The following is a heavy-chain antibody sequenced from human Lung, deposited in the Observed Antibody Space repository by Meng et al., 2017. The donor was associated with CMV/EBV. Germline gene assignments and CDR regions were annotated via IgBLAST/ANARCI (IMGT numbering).Heavy chain of an antibody. J-gene: IGHJ6*02. Sequence: SVKVSCKASGGTFSSYAISWVRQAPGQGLEWMGGIIPIFGTANYAQKFQGRVTITTDESTSTAYMELSSLRSEDTAVYYSARGNYGDYHYYGMDVWGQGTTVXVSS. CDR3: ARGNYGDYHYYGMDV. CDR1: GGTFSSYA. CDR2: IIPIFGTA. V-gene: IGHV1-69*05. D-gene: IGHD4-17*01.